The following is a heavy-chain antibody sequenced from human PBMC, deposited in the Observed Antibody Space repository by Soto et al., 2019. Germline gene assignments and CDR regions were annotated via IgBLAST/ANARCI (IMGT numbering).Heavy chain of an antibody. CDR2: ISLDGSNE. CDR1: GFTFSSYG. D-gene: IGHD2-8*01. V-gene: IGHV3-33*03. Sequence: QVQLVESGGGVVQPGRSLRLSCVASGFTFSSYGMHWVRQAPGQGLEWLAVISLDGSNEYYADSVKGRFTVSRDSSENTVSLQMDSLRAADTAVYYCAKDLAAYCTNGFCHPTDGGQYYYGMDVWGQGTTVTVSS. CDR3: AKDLAAYCTNGFCHPTDGGQYYYGMDV. J-gene: IGHJ6*02.